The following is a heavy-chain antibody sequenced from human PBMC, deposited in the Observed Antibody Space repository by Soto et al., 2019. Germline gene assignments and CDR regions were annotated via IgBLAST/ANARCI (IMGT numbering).Heavy chain of an antibody. Sequence: EVQLVESGGGLVQPGGSLRLSCAASGFTFSNYLIHWVRQAPGQGLEYVSAIESNGLRTYYADFVKGRFKISRDNSKNTLDLQMSSLTSGDTAVYYCVRMDWYGVDRWGQGTRLTVSS. CDR3: VRMDWYGVDR. V-gene: IGHV3-64D*08. CDR2: IESNGLRT. CDR1: GFTFSNYL. J-gene: IGHJ4*02. D-gene: IGHD3-9*01.